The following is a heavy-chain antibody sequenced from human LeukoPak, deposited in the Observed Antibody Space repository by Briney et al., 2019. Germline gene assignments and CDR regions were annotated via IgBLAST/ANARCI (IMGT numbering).Heavy chain of an antibody. CDR2: ISGRGDST. D-gene: IGHD4-17*01. CDR1: GITFSTSA. CDR3: AKEGAVTTNYYYYMDV. J-gene: IGHJ6*03. V-gene: IGHV3-23*01. Sequence: GGSLRLSCAASGITFSTSALTWVRQAPGKGLEWVSTISGRGDSTNYADSVKGRFTISRDNSKNTLYLQMNGLRVEDTAVYFCAKEGAVTTNYYYYMDVWGKGTTVTVSS.